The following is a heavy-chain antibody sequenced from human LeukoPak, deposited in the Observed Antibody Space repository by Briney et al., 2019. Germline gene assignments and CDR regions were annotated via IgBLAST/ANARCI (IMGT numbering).Heavy chain of an antibody. CDR3: ARDRMVRGVIKVHDYYYYGMDV. Sequence: PGGSLRLSCAASGFSIRNNYVTWVRQAPGKGLEWVSVIYSGGSTYYADSVKGRFTISRHNSKNTLYLQMNSLRAEDTAVYYCARDRMVRGVIKVHDYYYYGMDVWGQGTTVTVSS. CDR1: GFSIRNNY. CDR2: IYSGGST. J-gene: IGHJ6*02. V-gene: IGHV3-53*04. D-gene: IGHD3-10*01.